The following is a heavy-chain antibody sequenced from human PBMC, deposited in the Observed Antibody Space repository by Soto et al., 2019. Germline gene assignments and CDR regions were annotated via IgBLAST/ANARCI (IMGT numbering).Heavy chain of an antibody. CDR1: GGSISSSSYY. D-gene: IGHD2-2*01. Sequence: QLQLQESGPGLVKPSETLSLTCTVSGGSISSSSYYWGWIRQPPGEGLEWIGSIYYGGNTYYNPSLKSRVTISVDTSKNPFSLKLSSVTAADTAVFYCARQNRGRPAAIADFDYWGQGTLVTVSS. V-gene: IGHV4-39*01. J-gene: IGHJ4*02. CDR2: IYYGGNT. CDR3: ARQNRGRPAAIADFDY.